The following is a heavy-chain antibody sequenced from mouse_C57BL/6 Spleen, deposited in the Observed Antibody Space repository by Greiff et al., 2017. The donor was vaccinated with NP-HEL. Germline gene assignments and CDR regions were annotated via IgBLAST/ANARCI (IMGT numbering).Heavy chain of an antibody. CDR1: GYTFTSYW. CDR3: ARQLRLPFDD. J-gene: IGHJ2*01. D-gene: IGHD3-2*02. Sequence: QVQLQQSGAELVMPGASVKLSCKASGYTFTSYWMHWVKQRPGQGLEWIGEIDPSDSYTNYNQKFKGKSTLTVDKSSSTAYMQLSSLTSEDSAVYYCARQLRLPFDDWGQGTTLTVSS. CDR2: IDPSDSYT. V-gene: IGHV1-69*01.